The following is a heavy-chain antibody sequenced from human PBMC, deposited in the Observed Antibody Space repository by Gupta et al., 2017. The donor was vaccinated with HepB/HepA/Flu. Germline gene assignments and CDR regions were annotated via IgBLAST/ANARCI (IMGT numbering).Heavy chain of an antibody. J-gene: IGHJ3*02. CDR3: ARGQHNAFDI. Sequence: QVQLQQSGPGLVKSSQTLSLSCAMSGGDFFSRSVAWNWIRQSPSRGLEWLGRTYYRSKWYNDYAVFLNSRIAINPDTSKTQFSLQLYSVTPEDTAVYYCARGQHNAFDIWGQGTMVIVSS. V-gene: IGHV6-1*01. CDR2: TYYRSKWYN. CDR1: GGDFFSRSVA.